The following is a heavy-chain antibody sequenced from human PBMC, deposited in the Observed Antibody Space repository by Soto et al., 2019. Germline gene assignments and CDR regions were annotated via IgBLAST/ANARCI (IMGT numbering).Heavy chain of an antibody. Sequence: GGSLRLSCAASGFTVSSNYMSWVRQAPGKGLEWVSVIYSGGSTYYADSVKGRFTISRDNSKNTLYLQMNSLRAEDTAVYYCGRDLQNRDYGYYYYGMDVWGQGTTVTVSS. CDR3: GRDLQNRDYGYYYYGMDV. CDR2: IYSGGST. V-gene: IGHV3-66*01. J-gene: IGHJ6*01. D-gene: IGHD4-17*01. CDR1: GFTVSSNY.